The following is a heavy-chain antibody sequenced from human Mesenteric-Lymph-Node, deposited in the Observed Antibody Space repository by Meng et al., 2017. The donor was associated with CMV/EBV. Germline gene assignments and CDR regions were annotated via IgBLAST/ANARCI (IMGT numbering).Heavy chain of an antibody. J-gene: IGHJ4*02. D-gene: IGHD2-2*01. CDR3: ARARPVVVAALDY. Sequence: GESLKISCAASGFTFSSSPVHWVRQAPGKGLDWVAVISHDGVNKYYADSVKGRFTISRDNSKNTVSLQVNSLRAEDTAVYYCARARPVVVAALDYWGQGTLVTVSS. CDR2: ISHDGVNK. CDR1: GFTFSSSP. V-gene: IGHV3-30-3*01.